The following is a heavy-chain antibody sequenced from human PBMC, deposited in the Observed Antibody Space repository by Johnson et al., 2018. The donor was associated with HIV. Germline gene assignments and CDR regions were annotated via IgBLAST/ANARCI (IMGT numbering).Heavy chain of an antibody. Sequence: EVQLVESGGGVVQPGRSLRLSCAASGFTLRNCVINWGRRAPGKGLEWVSAIGTAGDTYYPGSVKGRFTISRENAKNSLYLQMNSLRAGDTAVYYCARGGSHITIFGVDINMGAFDIWGQGTLVTVSS. V-gene: IGHV3-13*01. CDR3: ARGGSHITIFGVDINMGAFDI. J-gene: IGHJ3*02. CDR1: GFTLRNCV. CDR2: IGTAGDT. D-gene: IGHD3-3*01.